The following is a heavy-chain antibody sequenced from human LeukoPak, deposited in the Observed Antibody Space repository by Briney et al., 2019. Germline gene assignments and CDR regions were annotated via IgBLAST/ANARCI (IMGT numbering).Heavy chain of an antibody. Sequence: SETLSLTCTVSGGSITSYYWSWIRQPPGKGLEWIGSIYYSGSTNYNPSLKSRVTVSVDTSKNQFSLKLSSVAAADTALYYCARENGYRYDYWGQGTLVTVSS. J-gene: IGHJ4*02. CDR2: IYYSGST. CDR3: ARENGYRYDY. CDR1: GGSITSYY. V-gene: IGHV4-59*01. D-gene: IGHD5-18*01.